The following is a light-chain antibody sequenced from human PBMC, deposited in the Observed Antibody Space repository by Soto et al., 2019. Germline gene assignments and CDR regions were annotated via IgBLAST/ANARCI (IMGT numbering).Light chain of an antibody. J-gene: IGKJ5*01. Sequence: DIQMTQSPSSLSASVGDRVTITCRASQSISNYLNWYQQKPGEAPKLLMYIASTLQTGVPSRFSGSGSGTEFTLTITSLQPEDFATYYCQQVNSYPITFGQGTRLEN. CDR2: IAS. CDR3: QQVNSYPIT. V-gene: IGKV1-9*01. CDR1: QSISNY.